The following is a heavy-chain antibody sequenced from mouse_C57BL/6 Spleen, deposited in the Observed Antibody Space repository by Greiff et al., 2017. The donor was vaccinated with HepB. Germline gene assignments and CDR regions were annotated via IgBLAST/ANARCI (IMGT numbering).Heavy chain of an antibody. J-gene: IGHJ2*01. CDR1: GFNIKDYY. CDR3: TTFTTVVDFDY. Sequence: EVQLPQSGAELVRPGASVKLSCTASGFNIKDYYMHWVKQRPEQGLEWIGRIDPEDGDTEYAPKFPGKATMTADTSSNTAYLQRSSLPSEDTAVYYCTTFTTVVDFDYWGQGTTLTVSS. D-gene: IGHD1-1*01. CDR2: IDPEDGDT. V-gene: IGHV14-1*01.